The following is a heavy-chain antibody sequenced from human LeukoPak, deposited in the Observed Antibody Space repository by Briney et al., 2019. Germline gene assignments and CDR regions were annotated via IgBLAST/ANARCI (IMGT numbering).Heavy chain of an antibody. Sequence: GSLRLSCAASGFTFSSYAMSWVRQAPGKGLEWVSGISGSGDSTYYADSVKGRFTISRDNSKNTLYVQVNSLGTEDTAAYYCAKGSYYDSSGSFYFDYWGQGTLVTVSS. CDR3: AKGSYYDSSGSFYFDY. D-gene: IGHD3-22*01. CDR1: GFTFSSYA. J-gene: IGHJ4*02. V-gene: IGHV3-23*01. CDR2: ISGSGDST.